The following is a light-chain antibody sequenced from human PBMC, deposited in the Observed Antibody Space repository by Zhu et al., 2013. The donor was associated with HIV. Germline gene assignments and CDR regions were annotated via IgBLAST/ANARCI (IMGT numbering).Light chain of an antibody. CDR3: QSADRSGAYWV. J-gene: IGLJ3*02. CDR2: KDS. V-gene: IGLV3-25*03. Sequence: SYELTQPPSVSVSPGQTARITCSGDALPKQYSYWYQQRPGQAPVLVISKDSERPSGIPERFSGFNSGTTVTLIISGVQAEDEADYYCQSADRSGAYWVFGGGTKLTVV. CDR1: ALPKQY.